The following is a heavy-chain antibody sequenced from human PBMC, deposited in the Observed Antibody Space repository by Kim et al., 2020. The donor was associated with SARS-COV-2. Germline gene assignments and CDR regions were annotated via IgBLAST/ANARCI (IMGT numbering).Heavy chain of an antibody. J-gene: IGHJ4*02. Sequence: GGSLRLSCTASGFTFGDYAMSWFRQAPGKGLEWVGFIRSKAYGGTTEYAASVKGRFTISRDDSKSIAYLQMNSLKTEDTAVYYCTRDREGYCSGGSCYWGQGTLVTVSS. D-gene: IGHD2-15*01. CDR1: GFTFGDYA. CDR2: IRSKAYGGTT. CDR3: TRDREGYCSGGSCY. V-gene: IGHV3-49*03.